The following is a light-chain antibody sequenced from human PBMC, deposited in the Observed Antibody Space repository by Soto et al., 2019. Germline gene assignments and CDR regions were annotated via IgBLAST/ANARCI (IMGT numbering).Light chain of an antibody. CDR1: QSVFTY. CDR2: DVS. Sequence: EVVLTQSPATLSMSPGERATLSCRASQSVFTYLAWYQQKPGQAPRLLIYDVSDRATGIPARFSATGSGTDFTLTISSLEPEDFAVYYCHHRSNWPGTFGQGTKVDIK. CDR3: HHRSNWPGT. J-gene: IGKJ1*01. V-gene: IGKV3-11*01.